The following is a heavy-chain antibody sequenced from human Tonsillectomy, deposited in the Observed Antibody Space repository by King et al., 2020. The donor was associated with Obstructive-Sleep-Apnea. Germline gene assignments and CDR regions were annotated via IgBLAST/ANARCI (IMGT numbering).Heavy chain of an antibody. CDR2: ISGSSGNT. V-gene: IGHV3-23*01. Sequence: ESGGGLVQPGGSLRLSCAASGFTFSSSGMTWVRQAPGKGLEWVSTISGSSGNTFYADSVRGRFTISRDNPKDTLYLQMDSLRAEDTAVYYCAKDESGYTRFQDYWGQGTLVTVSS. CDR1: GFTFSSSG. J-gene: IGHJ4*02. CDR3: AKDESGYTRFQDY. D-gene: IGHD6-13*01.